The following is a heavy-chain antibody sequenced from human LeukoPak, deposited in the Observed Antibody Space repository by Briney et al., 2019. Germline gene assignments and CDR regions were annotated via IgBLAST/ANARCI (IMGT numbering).Heavy chain of an antibody. V-gene: IGHV3-33*01. Sequence: PGRSLRLSCAASGFTFSSYGMHWVRQAPGKGLEWVAVIWYDGSNKYYADSVKGRFTISRDNSKNTLYLQMNSLRAEDTAVYYCARDGGGYSYGIHDYWGQGTLVTVSS. CDR3: ARDGGGYSYGIHDY. CDR2: IWYDGSNK. D-gene: IGHD5-18*01. CDR1: GFTFSSYG. J-gene: IGHJ4*02.